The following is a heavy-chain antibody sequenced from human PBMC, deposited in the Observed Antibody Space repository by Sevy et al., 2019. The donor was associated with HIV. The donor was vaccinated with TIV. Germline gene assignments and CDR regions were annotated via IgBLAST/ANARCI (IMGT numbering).Heavy chain of an antibody. V-gene: IGHV3-48*02. D-gene: IGHD2-21*02. CDR3: ARGPDCGGDCDVGFYYPLDV. J-gene: IGHJ6*02. Sequence: GGSLRLSCAASGFTFSRYSMNWVRQAPGKGLEWISYTSSNSAAIYYPDSVKGRFTISREKANSALFLQRNSLRDDDTAVYYCARGPDCGGDCDVGFYYPLDVWGQGTTVTVSS. CDR1: GFTFSRYS. CDR2: TSSNSAAI.